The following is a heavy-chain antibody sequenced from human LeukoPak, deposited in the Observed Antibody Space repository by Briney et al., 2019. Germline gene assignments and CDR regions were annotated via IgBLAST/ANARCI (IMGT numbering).Heavy chain of an antibody. D-gene: IGHD3-10*01. CDR2: VNHSGNT. CDR3: ASYGSGSYYRAFDH. CDR1: GGSFSDYY. Sequence: SETLSLTCAVYGGSFSDYYWSWVRQPPGKGLEWIGEVNHSGNTNYNPSLKSRVTISEDTSKDQFSLKLSSVTAADTAVYYCASYGSGSYYRAFDHWGQGTLVTVSS. J-gene: IGHJ4*02. V-gene: IGHV4-34*01.